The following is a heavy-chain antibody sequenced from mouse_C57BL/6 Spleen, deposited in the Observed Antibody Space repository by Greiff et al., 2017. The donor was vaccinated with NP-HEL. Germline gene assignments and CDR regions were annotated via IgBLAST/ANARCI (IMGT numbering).Heavy chain of an antibody. V-gene: IGHV1-9*01. CDR3: ARGGYDYDEGVYFDY. J-gene: IGHJ2*01. Sequence: QVQLQQSGAELMKPGASVKLSCKATGYTFTGYWIEWVKQRPGHGLEWIGEILPGSGSTNYNEKFKGKATFTADTSSNTAYMQLSSLTTEESAIYYCARGGYDYDEGVYFDYWGQGTTLTVSS. CDR1: GYTFTGYW. CDR2: ILPGSGST. D-gene: IGHD2-4*01.